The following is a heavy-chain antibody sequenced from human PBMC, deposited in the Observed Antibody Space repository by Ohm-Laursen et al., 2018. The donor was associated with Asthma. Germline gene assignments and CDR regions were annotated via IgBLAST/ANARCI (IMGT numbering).Heavy chain of an antibody. V-gene: IGHV4-39*01. J-gene: IGHJ4*02. CDR1: GDPISDTYT. CDR2: ISYSGTP. Sequence: SETLSLTCTVSGDPISDTYTWGWVRQPPGKGLEYIGTISYSGTPYDNPSPRSRVTISVDTSKNQFSLKVSSVTAADTAVYYCLRSRTRGAFDYWGQGRLVTVSS. D-gene: IGHD1-1*01. CDR3: LRSRTRGAFDY.